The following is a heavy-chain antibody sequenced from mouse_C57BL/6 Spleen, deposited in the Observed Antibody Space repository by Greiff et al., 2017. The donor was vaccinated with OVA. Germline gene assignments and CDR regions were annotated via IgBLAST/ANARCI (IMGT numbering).Heavy chain of an antibody. D-gene: IGHD1-1*01. Sequence: QVQLKQPGAELVMPGASVKLSCKASGYTFTSYWMHWVKQRPGQGLEWIGELDPSDSYTNYNQKFKGKSTLTVDKSSSTAYMQLSSLQSEDSAVYYCARGGNFDYWGQGTTLTVSS. CDR1: GYTFTSYW. CDR2: LDPSDSYT. V-gene: IGHV1-69*01. J-gene: IGHJ2*01. CDR3: ARGGNFDY.